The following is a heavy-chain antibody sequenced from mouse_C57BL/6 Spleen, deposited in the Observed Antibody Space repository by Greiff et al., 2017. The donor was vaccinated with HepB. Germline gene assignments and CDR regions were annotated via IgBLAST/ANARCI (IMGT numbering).Heavy chain of an antibody. CDR2: IHPNSGST. CDR3: ARGAYGSSLYYAMDD. D-gene: IGHD1-1*01. CDR1: GYTFTSYW. V-gene: IGHV1-64*01. J-gene: IGHJ4*01. Sequence: QVQLQQPGAELVKPGASVKLSCKASGYTFTSYWMHWVKQRPGQGLEWIGMIHPNSGSTNYNEKFKSKATLTVDKSSSTAYMQLSSLTSEDSAVYYCARGAYGSSLYYAMDDWGQGTSVTVSS.